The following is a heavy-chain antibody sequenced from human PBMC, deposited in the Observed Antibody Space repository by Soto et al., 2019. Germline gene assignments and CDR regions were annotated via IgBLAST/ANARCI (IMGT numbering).Heavy chain of an antibody. Sequence: ASVKVSCKASGYTFTSYGISWVRQAPGQGLEWMGWISAYNGNTNYAQKLQGRVTMTTDTSTSTAYMELSSLRSEDTAVYYCARGPQGYDSSGYYDYWGQGTLVTVS. D-gene: IGHD3-22*01. J-gene: IGHJ4*02. CDR1: GYTFTSYG. CDR3: ARGPQGYDSSGYYDY. CDR2: ISAYNGNT. V-gene: IGHV1-18*01.